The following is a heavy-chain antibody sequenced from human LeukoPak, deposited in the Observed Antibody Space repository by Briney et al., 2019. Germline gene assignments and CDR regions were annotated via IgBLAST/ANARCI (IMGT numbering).Heavy chain of an antibody. CDR2: SSYDGSTE. Sequence: GGSLRLSCAASGFTFSSYGMHWVRQAPGKGLEWVALSSYDGSTEYYADSVKGRFTISRVNSKSTLYLHMNSLRAEDTAVYYCAKDPVPSIEADGSPTRGLSEWASDYWGQGTLVTVSS. CDR3: AKDPVPSIEADGSPTRGLSEWASDY. CDR1: GFTFSSYG. V-gene: IGHV3-30*18. D-gene: IGHD1-26*01. J-gene: IGHJ4*02.